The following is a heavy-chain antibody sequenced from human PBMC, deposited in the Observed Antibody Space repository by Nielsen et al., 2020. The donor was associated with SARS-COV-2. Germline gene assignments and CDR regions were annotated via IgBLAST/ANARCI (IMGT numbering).Heavy chain of an antibody. CDR3: ARRDGYNFFIDY. V-gene: IGHV4-59*01. J-gene: IGHJ4*02. Sequence: GSLRLSCTVSGGSISSYYWSWIRQPPGKGLEWIGYIYYSGSTNYNPSLKSRVTISVDTSKNQFSLKLSSVTAADTAAYYCARRDGYNFFIDYWGQGTLVTVSS. CDR1: GGSISSYY. D-gene: IGHD5-24*01. CDR2: IYYSGST.